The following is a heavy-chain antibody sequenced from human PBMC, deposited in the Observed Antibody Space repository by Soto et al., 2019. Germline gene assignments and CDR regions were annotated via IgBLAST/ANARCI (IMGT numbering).Heavy chain of an antibody. J-gene: IGHJ4*02. Sequence: QAQLVQSGAEVKKPGASVKVSCKASGYTFTSYDINWVRQATGQGLEWMGWMNPNSGNTGYAQKFXGXVXXTRDTSITTAYMELSSLRSEDTAVYYCARGKSLENWGQGTLVTVSS. CDR3: ARGKSLEN. CDR1: GYTFTSYD. D-gene: IGHD1-1*01. CDR2: MNPNSGNT. V-gene: IGHV1-8*01.